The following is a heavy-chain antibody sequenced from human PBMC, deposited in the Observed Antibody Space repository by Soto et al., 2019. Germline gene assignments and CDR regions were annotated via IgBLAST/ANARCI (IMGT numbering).Heavy chain of an antibody. J-gene: IGHJ6*02. V-gene: IGHV1-69*13. Sequence: SVKVSCKASGGTFSRYSITWVRQAPGHGLEWIGRIIPIFGIPTYAQKFQGRVTFTADESTSTAYMELSSLRSDDTAVYYCAREDRDRETGLVPAAIDGMDVWGQGTTVIVYS. D-gene: IGHD2-2*01. CDR1: GGTFSRYS. CDR3: AREDRDRETGLVPAAIDGMDV. CDR2: IIPIFGIP.